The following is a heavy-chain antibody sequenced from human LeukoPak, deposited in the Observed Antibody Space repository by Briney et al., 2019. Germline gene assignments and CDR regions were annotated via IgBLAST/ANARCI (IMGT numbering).Heavy chain of an antibody. CDR1: GGSISSYY. CDR3: ARSRNTLQWELLT. D-gene: IGHD1-26*01. Sequence: ETLSLTCTVSGGSISSYYWSWIRQPAGKGLEWIGRIYTSGSTNYNPSLKSRVTMSVDTSKNQFSLNLRSVTAADAAVYYCARSRNTLQWELLTWGQGTLVTVSS. J-gene: IGHJ5*02. CDR2: IYTSGST. V-gene: IGHV4-4*07.